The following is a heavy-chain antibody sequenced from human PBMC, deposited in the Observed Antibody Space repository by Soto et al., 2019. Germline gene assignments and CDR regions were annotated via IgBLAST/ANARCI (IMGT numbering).Heavy chain of an antibody. J-gene: IGHJ6*02. D-gene: IGHD1-1*01. CDR1: GYTFTSYD. Sequence: QVQLVQSGAEVKKPGASVKVSCKASGYTFTSYDINWVRQATGQGPEWMGWMNHKSGNTGYAQKFQGRVTMSRNTSISPAYMDLSTLRSDETAVYYCARRPAGYYYYGMDVWGQGTNVTVSS. V-gene: IGHV1-8*01. CDR2: MNHKSGNT. CDR3: ARRPAGYYYYGMDV.